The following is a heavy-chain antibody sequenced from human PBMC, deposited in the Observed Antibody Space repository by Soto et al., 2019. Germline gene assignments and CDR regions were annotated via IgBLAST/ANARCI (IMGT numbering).Heavy chain of an antibody. CDR3: ARDRDDILTGYPLDY. Sequence: ASVKVSCKASGYTFTSYGISWVRQAPGQGLEWMGWISAYNGNTNYAQKLQGRVTMTTDTSTSTAYMELRSLRSDGTAVYYCARDRDDILTGYPLDYWGQGTLVTVSS. J-gene: IGHJ4*02. D-gene: IGHD3-9*01. CDR2: ISAYNGNT. CDR1: GYTFTSYG. V-gene: IGHV1-18*01.